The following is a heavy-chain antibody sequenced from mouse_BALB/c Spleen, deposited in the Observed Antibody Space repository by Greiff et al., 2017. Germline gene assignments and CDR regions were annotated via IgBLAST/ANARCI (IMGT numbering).Heavy chain of an antibody. CDR2: IYPGNSDT. V-gene: IGHV1-5*01. CDR1: GYSFTSYW. Sequence: VQLQQSGTVLARPGASVKMSCKASGYSFTSYWMHWVKQRPGQGLEWIGAIYPGNSDTSSNQKFKGKAKLNAVTSASTAYMELSSLTNEDSAVFYSTRSGDAYYFDYWGQGTTLTVSS. CDR3: TRSGDAYYFDY. J-gene: IGHJ2*01. D-gene: IGHD2-13*01.